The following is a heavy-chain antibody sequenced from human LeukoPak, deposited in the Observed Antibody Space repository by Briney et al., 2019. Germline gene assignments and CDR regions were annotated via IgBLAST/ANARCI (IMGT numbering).Heavy chain of an antibody. Sequence: GGSLRLSCAASGFTFSSYEMNWVRQAPGKGLEWVSYISSSGSTIHYADSVKGRFTISRDNAKNSLYLQMNSLRAEDTAVYYCARASAVATSPFDYWGQGTLVTVSS. J-gene: IGHJ4*02. V-gene: IGHV3-48*03. CDR3: ARASAVATSPFDY. D-gene: IGHD5-12*01. CDR1: GFTFSSYE. CDR2: ISSSGSTI.